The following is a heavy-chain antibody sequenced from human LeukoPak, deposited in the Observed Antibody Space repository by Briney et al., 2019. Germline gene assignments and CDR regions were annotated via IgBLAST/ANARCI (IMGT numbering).Heavy chain of an antibody. CDR3: AKEGSGSYYVNWFDP. CDR1: GFTFSSYA. Sequence: PGGSLRLSCAASGFTFSSYAMSWVRQAPGKGLEWVSAISGSGGSTYYADSVKGRFTISRDNSKNTLYLQMNSLRAEDTVVYYCAKEGSGSYYVNWFDPWGQGTLVTVSS. V-gene: IGHV3-23*01. D-gene: IGHD1-26*01. CDR2: ISGSGGST. J-gene: IGHJ5*02.